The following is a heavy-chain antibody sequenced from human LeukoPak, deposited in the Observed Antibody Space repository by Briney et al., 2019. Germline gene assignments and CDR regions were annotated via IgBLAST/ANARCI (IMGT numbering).Heavy chain of an antibody. CDR2: ISSSGSTI. CDR1: GFTFSSYE. D-gene: IGHD3-22*01. V-gene: IGHV3-48*03. Sequence: GRSLRLSCAASGFTFSSYEMNWVRQAPGKGLEWVSYISSSGSTIYYADSVKGRFTISRDNAKNSLYLQMNSLRAEDTAVYYCAKTYYYDSSGYYPPGDFDYWGQGTLVTVSS. CDR3: AKTYYYDSSGYYPPGDFDY. J-gene: IGHJ4*02.